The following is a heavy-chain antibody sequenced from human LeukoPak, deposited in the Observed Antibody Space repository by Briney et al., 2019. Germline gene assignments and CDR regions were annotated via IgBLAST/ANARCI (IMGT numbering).Heavy chain of an antibody. CDR3: ARADYADYVDFDY. V-gene: IGHV1-2*02. Sequence: GASVKVSCKASGYTFTGYYMHWVRQAPGQGLEWMGWINPNSGGTNYAQKFQGRVTMTRDTSISTAYMELSRLRSDDTAVYYCARADYADYVDFDYWGQGTLVTVSS. D-gene: IGHD4-17*01. CDR1: GYTFTGYY. J-gene: IGHJ4*02. CDR2: INPNSGGT.